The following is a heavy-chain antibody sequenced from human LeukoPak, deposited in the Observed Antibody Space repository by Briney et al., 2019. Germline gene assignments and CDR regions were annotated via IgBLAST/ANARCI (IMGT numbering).Heavy chain of an antibody. CDR1: GGSFSGYY. CDR2: INHSGST. D-gene: IGHD3-9*01. Sequence: SETLSLTCAVYGGSFSGYYWSWIRQPPGKGLEWIGEINHSGSTNYNPSLKSRVTISVDTSKNQFSLKLSSVTAADTAVYYCARGAYLYYDILTGYLDNPYYFDYWGQGTLVTVSS. J-gene: IGHJ4*02. CDR3: ARGAYLYYDILTGYLDNPYYFDY. V-gene: IGHV4-34*01.